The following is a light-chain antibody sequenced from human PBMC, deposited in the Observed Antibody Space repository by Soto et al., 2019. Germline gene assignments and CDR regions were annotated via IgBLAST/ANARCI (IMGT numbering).Light chain of an antibody. Sequence: ENVLTQSPATLSLSPGERATLSCGASHSVGRDYLAWYQQKPGLAPRLLIHGASIRATGIPDRFSGSGSGTDFTLIINRLEPEDFAVYFCQQYASSQLTFGGGTEVEI. CDR1: HSVGRDY. J-gene: IGKJ4*01. V-gene: IGKV3D-20*01. CDR2: GAS. CDR3: QQYASSQLT.